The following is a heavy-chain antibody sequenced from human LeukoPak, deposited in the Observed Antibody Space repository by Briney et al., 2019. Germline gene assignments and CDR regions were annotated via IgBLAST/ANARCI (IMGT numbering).Heavy chain of an antibody. CDR1: GGSISSSSYY. Sequence: PSETLSLTCTVSGGSISSSSYYWGWIRQPPGKGLEWIGSIYYSGSTYYNPSLKSRVTISVDTSKNQFSLKLSSVTAADTAVYYCARGTDGYYLPYFDYWGQGTLVTVSS. J-gene: IGHJ4*02. CDR3: ARGTDGYYLPYFDY. CDR2: IYYSGST. V-gene: IGHV4-39*01. D-gene: IGHD3-3*01.